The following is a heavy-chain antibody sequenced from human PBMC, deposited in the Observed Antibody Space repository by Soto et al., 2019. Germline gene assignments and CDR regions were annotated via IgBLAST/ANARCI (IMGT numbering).Heavy chain of an antibody. D-gene: IGHD1-1*01. CDR2: IKSKNEGGTA. CDR3: FRSPWKEDY. V-gene: IGHV3-15*07. CDR1: GFIFSNAW. Sequence: VQLVESGGGFVKPGGSLRLSCAASGFIFSNAWMNWVRQAPGKGLEWVGRIKSKNEGGTADYAAPLKGRSTISRDDSKNTMYLQLNSLTAEDTAVYYCFRSPWKEDYWGQGTLVIVSS. J-gene: IGHJ4*02.